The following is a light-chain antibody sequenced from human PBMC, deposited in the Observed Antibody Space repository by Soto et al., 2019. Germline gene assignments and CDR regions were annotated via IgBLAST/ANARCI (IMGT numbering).Light chain of an antibody. CDR2: DAS. CDR1: QTISTW. V-gene: IGKV1-5*01. Sequence: DIQISQSPPTLSASVGDRVTITCRASQTISTWMAWYQQKPGKAPKLLVYDASTLQSGVASRFSGSGSGTEFTLIISGLQPDDSATYYCQQYTNNNIPWMFGQGTKVDIK. CDR3: QQYTNNNIPWM. J-gene: IGKJ1*01.